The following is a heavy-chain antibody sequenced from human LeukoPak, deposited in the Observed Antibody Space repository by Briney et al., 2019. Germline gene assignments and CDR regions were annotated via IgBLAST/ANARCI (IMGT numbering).Heavy chain of an antibody. V-gene: IGHV3-48*03. CDR3: ARAHGYDIGGY. D-gene: IGHD3-3*01. CDR1: GFTFSSYE. J-gene: IGHJ4*02. Sequence: GGSLRLSCAASGFTFSSYEMNWVRQAPGKGLEWVSYISSSGSTMYYADSVKGRLTISRDNAKNSLYLQMNSLRAEDTAVYYCARAHGYDIGGYWGQGTLVTVSS. CDR2: ISSSGSTM.